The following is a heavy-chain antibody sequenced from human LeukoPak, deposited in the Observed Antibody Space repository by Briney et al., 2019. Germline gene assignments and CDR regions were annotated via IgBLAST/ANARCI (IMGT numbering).Heavy chain of an antibody. CDR2: IKQDGSEE. CDR3: ARDPYDSRSGSYGAFDI. Sequence: SGGSLRPSCAASGFTFSSYWMTWVRQAPGKGLEWVANIKQDGSEEYNVDSVKGRFTISRDNAKNSLYLQMNSLRAEDTAVYYCARDPYDSRSGSYGAFDIWGQGTMVTVSS. D-gene: IGHD3-22*01. J-gene: IGHJ3*02. V-gene: IGHV3-7*01. CDR1: GFTFSSYW.